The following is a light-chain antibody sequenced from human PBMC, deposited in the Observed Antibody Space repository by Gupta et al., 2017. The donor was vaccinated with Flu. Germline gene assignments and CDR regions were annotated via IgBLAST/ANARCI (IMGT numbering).Light chain of an antibody. CDR1: NIENRN. Sequence: VSVALGQTSSITCGGNNIENRNVHWYQQKPGQAPVLVIYRDISRPAGLPERFSGSNSGNTATLTISGAQAGDEADYYCQVWDSSTEVFGGGT. V-gene: IGLV3-9*01. CDR3: QVWDSSTEV. CDR2: RDI. J-gene: IGLJ2*01.